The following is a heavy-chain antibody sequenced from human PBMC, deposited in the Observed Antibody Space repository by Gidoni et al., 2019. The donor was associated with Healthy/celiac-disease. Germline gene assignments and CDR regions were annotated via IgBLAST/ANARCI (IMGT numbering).Heavy chain of an antibody. J-gene: IGHJ6*02. D-gene: IGHD4-17*01. CDR1: GYTFTSYD. V-gene: IGHV1-8*01. CDR3: ARTPTVTSRLVRYYYYGMDV. CDR2: MNPNSGNT. Sequence: QVQLVQSGAEVKKPGASVKVSCKASGYTFTSYDIHWVRQATGQGLEWMGWMNPNSGNTGYAQKFQGRVTMTRNTSISTAYMELSSLISEDTAVYYCARTPTVTSRLVRYYYYGMDVWGQGTTVTVSS.